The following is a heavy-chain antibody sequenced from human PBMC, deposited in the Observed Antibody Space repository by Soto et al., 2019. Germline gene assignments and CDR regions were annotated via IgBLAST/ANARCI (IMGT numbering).Heavy chain of an antibody. D-gene: IGHD2-8*02. CDR3: ARDTGGAPFDY. CDR1: GFTFRSSG. V-gene: IGHV3-33*01. Sequence: QVRLVDSGGGVVQPGRSLRLSCVASGFTFRSSGMHWVRQAPGKGLEWVAVIWADENKRYYADSVKGRFTISRDNSKNALYLQMHNLRAEDTAVYYCARDTGGAPFDYWGQGTLVTFSS. J-gene: IGHJ4*02. CDR2: IWADENKR.